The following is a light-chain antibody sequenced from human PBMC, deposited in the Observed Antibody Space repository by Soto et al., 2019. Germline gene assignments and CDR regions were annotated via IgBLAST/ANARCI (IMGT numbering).Light chain of an antibody. CDR2: DVN. J-gene: IGLJ2*01. CDR3: SSYTSIITVV. Sequence: QSALTQPASVSGSPGQSITISCTGTSSDVGGYNYVSWYQHHPGKAPKLLIYDVNNRPSGVSDRFSGSKSGNTASLTISGLQTEDEADYYCSSYTSIITVVFGGGTQRPS. CDR1: SSDVGGYNY. V-gene: IGLV2-14*01.